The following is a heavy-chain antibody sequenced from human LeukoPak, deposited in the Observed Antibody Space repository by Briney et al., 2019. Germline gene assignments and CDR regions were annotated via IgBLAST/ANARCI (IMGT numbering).Heavy chain of an antibody. CDR2: IYSGGST. J-gene: IGHJ4*02. D-gene: IGHD3-10*01. CDR1: GFTVSSNY. CDR3: AREGYYYGSGSYRARGDY. V-gene: IGHV3-53*01. Sequence: GGSLRLSCAASGFTVSSNYMSWVRQAPGKGQEWVSVIYSGGSTYYADSVKGRFTISRDNSKNTLYLQMNSLRAEDTAVYYCAREGYYYGSGSYRARGDYWGQGTLVTVSS.